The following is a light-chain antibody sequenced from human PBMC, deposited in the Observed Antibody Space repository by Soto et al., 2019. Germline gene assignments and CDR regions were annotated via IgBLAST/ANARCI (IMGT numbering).Light chain of an antibody. CDR1: QSVSSSY. V-gene: IGKV3-20*01. Sequence: EIVLTQSPGTLSLSPGERATLSCRASQSVSSSYLAWYQQKPGQAPRLLIYGASSRATGIPDRFSGSGSGTDFTLTISRLVPEDFAVYFCQRYDNWPLTFGGGTRVEIK. CDR2: GAS. J-gene: IGKJ4*01. CDR3: QRYDNWPLT.